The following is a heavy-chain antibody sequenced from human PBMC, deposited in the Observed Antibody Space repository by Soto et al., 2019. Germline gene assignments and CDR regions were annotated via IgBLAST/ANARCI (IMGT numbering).Heavy chain of an antibody. Sequence: GGSLRLSCAASGFTFSSYGMHWVRQAPGKGLEWVAVISYDGSNKYYVDSVKGRFTISRDNSKNTLYLQMNSLRAEDTAVYYCAKARVDYYYYYGMDVWGQGTTVTAP. D-gene: IGHD3-10*01. CDR3: AKARVDYYYYYGMDV. CDR1: GFTFSSYG. V-gene: IGHV3-30*18. J-gene: IGHJ6*02. CDR2: ISYDGSNK.